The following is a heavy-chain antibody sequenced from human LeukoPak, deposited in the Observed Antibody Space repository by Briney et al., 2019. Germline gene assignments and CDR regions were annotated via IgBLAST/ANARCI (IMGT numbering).Heavy chain of an antibody. CDR3: ARDGVYSRNFDAFDI. CDR1: GYTFTSYY. J-gene: IGHJ3*02. CDR2: INPSSGGT. D-gene: IGHD6-13*01. V-gene: IGHV1-2*02. Sequence: GASVKVSCKASGYTFTSYYMHWVRQAPGQGLEWMGWINPSSGGTDYAQKFQGRVTMTRDTSISTAYMELSSLKSDDTAVHYCARDGVYSRNFDAFDIWGQGTMVTVSS.